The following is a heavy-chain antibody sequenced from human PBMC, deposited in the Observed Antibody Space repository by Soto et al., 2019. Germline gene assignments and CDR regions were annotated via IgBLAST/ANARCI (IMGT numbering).Heavy chain of an antibody. V-gene: IGHV4-31*03. CDR2: IYDGGST. Sequence: QVQLQESGPGLVKPSQTLSLTCTVSGGSITSGGYYWSWIRQHPGKGLEWLGYIYDGGSTFYNPSVKSRITLSVETSKNQFSLKLSSVTVADTAVYFCARKQAGYFYGIDYWGQGTLVTVSS. D-gene: IGHD3-10*01. J-gene: IGHJ4*02. CDR3: ARKQAGYFYGIDY. CDR1: GGSITSGGYY.